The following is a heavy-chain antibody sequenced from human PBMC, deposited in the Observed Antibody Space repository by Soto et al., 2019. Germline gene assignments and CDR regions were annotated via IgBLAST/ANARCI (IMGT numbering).Heavy chain of an antibody. CDR2: IKQDGSEK. J-gene: IGHJ6*02. D-gene: IGHD3-3*01. Sequence: GGSLRLSCAASGFTFSSYWMSWVRQAPGKGLEWVANIKQDGSEKYYVDSVKGRFTISRDDAKNSLYLQMNSLRAEDTAVYYCARDKSYYDFWSGYYYYYGMDVWGQGNTVTVSS. V-gene: IGHV3-7*01. CDR1: GFTFSSYW. CDR3: ARDKSYYDFWSGYYYYYGMDV.